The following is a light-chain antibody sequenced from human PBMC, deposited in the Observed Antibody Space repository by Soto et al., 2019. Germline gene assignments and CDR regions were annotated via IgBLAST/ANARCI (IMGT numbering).Light chain of an antibody. CDR2: GAS. V-gene: IGKV3-20*01. CDR1: QSVNAAH. J-gene: IGKJ4*01. Sequence: IVLTQSPGTLSLSPGESATLSCRASQSVNAAHLAWYQQKPGQAPRLLLQGASTRATGIPDRFSGSGSGTDFTLTISSLQSEDSAVYYCQQYDVWPALTFGGGTKVDIK. CDR3: QQYDVWPALT.